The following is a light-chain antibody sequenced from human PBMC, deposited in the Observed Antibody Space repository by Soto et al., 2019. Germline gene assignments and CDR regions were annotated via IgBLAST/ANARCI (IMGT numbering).Light chain of an antibody. V-gene: IGKV3-20*01. CDR2: GAS. CDR3: QQYGSSPWT. CDR1: QSVSSN. J-gene: IGKJ1*01. Sequence: EIVMTQSPSTLAVSPGERATLSCRASQSVSSNLAWYQHKPGQAPRLLIYGASTRATGIPDRFSGSGSGTDFTLIISRLEPEDFAVYHCQQYGSSPWTFGQGTKVDTK.